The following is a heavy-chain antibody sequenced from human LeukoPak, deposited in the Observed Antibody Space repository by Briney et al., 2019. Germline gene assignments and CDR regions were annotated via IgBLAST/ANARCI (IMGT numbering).Heavy chain of an antibody. Sequence: GGSLRLSCAASGFTFSNYAMTWVRQAPGKGLEWISTISGRGDGTYYTDSVKGRFTISRDNSKNTVYLQMNNLRAEDTALYYCAKEKGFDYSPLDYWGQGTLVTVSA. J-gene: IGHJ4*02. CDR3: AKEKGFDYSPLDY. CDR2: ISGRGDGT. V-gene: IGHV3-23*01. D-gene: IGHD3-16*01. CDR1: GFTFSNYA.